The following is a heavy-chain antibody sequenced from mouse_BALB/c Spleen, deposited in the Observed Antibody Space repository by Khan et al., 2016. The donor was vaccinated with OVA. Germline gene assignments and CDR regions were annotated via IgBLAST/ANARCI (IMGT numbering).Heavy chain of an antibody. J-gene: IGHJ3*01. Sequence: QVQLQQSGPELVKPGASVKMSCKATGYTFTDYVMNWVKQRNGQGLEWIGQIYPGGDTTYYNEKFKGKATLTADRSSSTAYMQLSNLTSEDSAAYFCARAGWDVFAYWGQGTLVTVSA. CDR2: IYPGGDTT. CDR3: ARAGWDVFAY. CDR1: GYTFTDYV. D-gene: IGHD4-1*01. V-gene: IGHV1-77*01.